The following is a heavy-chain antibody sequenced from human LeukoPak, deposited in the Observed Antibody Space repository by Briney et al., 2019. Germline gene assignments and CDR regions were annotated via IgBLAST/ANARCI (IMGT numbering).Heavy chain of an antibody. CDR1: GFTFSTYS. CDR2: ISSSSSYI. CDR3: AGGSDSDAFDI. Sequence: GGSLRLSCAAPGFTFSTYSMNWVRQAPGKGLEWVSSISSSSSYIYYADSVKGRFTISRDNAKNSLYLQMNSLRAEDTAVYYCAGGSDSDAFDIWGQGTMVTVSS. J-gene: IGHJ3*02. D-gene: IGHD3-22*01. V-gene: IGHV3-21*01.